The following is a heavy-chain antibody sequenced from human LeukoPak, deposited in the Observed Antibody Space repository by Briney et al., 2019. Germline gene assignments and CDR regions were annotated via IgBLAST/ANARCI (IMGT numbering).Heavy chain of an antibody. Sequence: GGSLRLSCAASGFTFSSYAMHWVRQAPGKGLEWVAVISYDGSNKYYADSVKGRFTISRDNSKNTLYLQMNSLRAEDTAVYYCAKSSTDYDILTGHLDYWGQGTLVTVSS. CDR3: AKSSTDYDILTGHLDY. CDR2: ISYDGSNK. J-gene: IGHJ4*02. V-gene: IGHV3-30-3*02. CDR1: GFTFSSYA. D-gene: IGHD3-9*01.